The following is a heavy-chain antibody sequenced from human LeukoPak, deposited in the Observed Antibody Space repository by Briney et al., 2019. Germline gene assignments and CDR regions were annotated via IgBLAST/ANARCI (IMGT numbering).Heavy chain of an antibody. CDR2: IKHKYDGGTT. CDR3: STVGRQYSRYLDY. D-gene: IGHD5-18*01. CDR1: GFTFSEAW. J-gene: IGHJ4*02. V-gene: IGHV3-15*01. Sequence: GGSLRLSCAASGFTFSEAWMSWVRQAPGKGLEWVGLIKHKYDGGTTDYAAPVKGRFTISRDDSKDTLYLHMNSLKTEDTAVYYCSTVGRQYSRYLDYWGQGTLVTVSS.